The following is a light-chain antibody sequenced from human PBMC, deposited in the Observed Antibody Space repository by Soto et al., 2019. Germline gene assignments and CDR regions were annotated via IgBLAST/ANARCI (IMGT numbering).Light chain of an antibody. J-gene: IGKJ5*01. Sequence: DIQMTQSPSTLSASVGDRVTITCRASQSISSWLAWYQQKPGKAPKLLIYKASSLESGVPSRFSGSGSGTEFTRTISSLQPDDFATYYCQQYNSYPITFGQGKRLEIK. V-gene: IGKV1-5*03. CDR3: QQYNSYPIT. CDR2: KAS. CDR1: QSISSW.